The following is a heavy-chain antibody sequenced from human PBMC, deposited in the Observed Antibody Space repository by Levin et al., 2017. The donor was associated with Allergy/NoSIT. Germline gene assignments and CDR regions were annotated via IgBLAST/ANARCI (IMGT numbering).Heavy chain of an antibody. D-gene: IGHD2-2*01. Sequence: GGSLRLSCAASGFTFSDYGMHWVRQAPGKGLEWMAVISFDGSNKSYADSVKGRFTISRDNSKNTLYLQMNSLRPGDTAVYYCAKDLAHASSFSPGAVDYWGQGTMVTVSS. CDR1: GFTFSDYG. CDR3: AKDLAHASSFSPGAVDY. J-gene: IGHJ3*01. CDR2: ISFDGSNK. V-gene: IGHV3-30*18.